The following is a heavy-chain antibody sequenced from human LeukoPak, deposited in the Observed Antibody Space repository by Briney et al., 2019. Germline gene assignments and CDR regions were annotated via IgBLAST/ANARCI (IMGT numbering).Heavy chain of an antibody. Sequence: PGGTLRLSRSASGFNFRSYLMHSVRPAPAKGLESVSAISSNAASTYYADPVTGRLTISRDNSKNTLYLQMSSLKAEDTAVYYCVKDGDIVVVPAAMGPFDYWCQGTLVTVSS. V-gene: IGHV3-64D*06. D-gene: IGHD2-2*01. CDR2: ISSNAAST. CDR3: VKDGDIVVVPAAMGPFDY. CDR1: GFNFRSYL. J-gene: IGHJ4*02.